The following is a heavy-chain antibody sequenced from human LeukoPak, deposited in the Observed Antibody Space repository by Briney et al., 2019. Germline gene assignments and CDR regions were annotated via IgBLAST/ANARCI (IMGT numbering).Heavy chain of an antibody. CDR3: ARSRTVRGVIINFDY. J-gene: IGHJ4*02. Sequence: PSETLSLTCAVSGGSISSSNWWSWVRQPPGKGLEWIGEIYHSGSTNYNPSLKSRVTISVDKSKNQFTLKLSSVTAADTAVYYCARSRTVRGVIINFDYWGQGTLVTVSS. CDR2: IYHSGST. D-gene: IGHD3-10*01. CDR1: GGSISSSNW. V-gene: IGHV4-4*02.